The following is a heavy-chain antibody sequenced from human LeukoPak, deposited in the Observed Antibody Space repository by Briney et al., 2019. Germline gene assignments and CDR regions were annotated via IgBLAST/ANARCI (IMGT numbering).Heavy chain of an antibody. V-gene: IGHV1-2*02. CDR2: VNPNTGGT. CDR1: GYTFTGYY. CDR3: ARRYDFWSGYPTAFDY. D-gene: IGHD3-3*01. J-gene: IGHJ4*02. Sequence: GASVKVSCKASGYTFTGYYIHWVRQAPAPGLEWMGFVNPNTGGTSYAQKFQARVTMTRDTSISTAYMELSGLRSDDTAVYYCARRYDFWSGYPTAFDYWGQGTLVTVSS.